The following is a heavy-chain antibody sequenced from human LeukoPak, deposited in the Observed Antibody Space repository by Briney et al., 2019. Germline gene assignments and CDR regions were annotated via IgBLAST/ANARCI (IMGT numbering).Heavy chain of an antibody. V-gene: IGHV4-34*01. CDR2: INHSGST. CDR3: ARGLPYCSSTSCYPYYYYYYMDV. CDR1: GGSFSGYY. J-gene: IGHJ6*03. Sequence: PSETLSLTCAVYGGSFSGYYWSWIRQPPGKGLEWIGEINHSGSTNYNPSLKSRVTISVDTSKNQFSLKLSSGTAADTAVYYCARGLPYCSSTSCYPYYYYYYMDVWGKGTTVTVSS. D-gene: IGHD2-2*01.